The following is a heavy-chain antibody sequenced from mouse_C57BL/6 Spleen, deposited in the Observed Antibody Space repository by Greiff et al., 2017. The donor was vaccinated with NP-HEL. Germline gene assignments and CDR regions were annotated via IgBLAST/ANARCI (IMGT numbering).Heavy chain of an antibody. Sequence: EVKLVESEGGLVQPGSSMKLSCTASGFTFSDYYMAWVRQVPEKGLEWVANINYDGSSTYYLDSLKSRFIISRDNATNILYLQMSSLKSEDTATYYCARERVRDYFDYWGQGTTLTVSS. CDR2: INYDGSST. J-gene: IGHJ2*01. CDR3: ARERVRDYFDY. V-gene: IGHV5-16*01. CDR1: GFTFSDYY.